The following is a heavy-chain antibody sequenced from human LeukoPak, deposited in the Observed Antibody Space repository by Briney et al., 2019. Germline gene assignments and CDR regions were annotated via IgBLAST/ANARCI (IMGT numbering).Heavy chain of an antibody. CDR2: IYYSGST. D-gene: IGHD3-16*02. CDR1: GGSISSYY. V-gene: IGHV4-59*08. CDR3: AGRYYVWGSYPPDY. J-gene: IGHJ4*02. Sequence: PSKTLSLTCTVSGGSISSYYWSWIRQPPGKGLEWIGYIYYSGSTNYNPSLKSRVTISVDTSKNQFSLKLSSVTAADTAVYYCAGRYYVWGSYPPDYWGQGTLVTVSS.